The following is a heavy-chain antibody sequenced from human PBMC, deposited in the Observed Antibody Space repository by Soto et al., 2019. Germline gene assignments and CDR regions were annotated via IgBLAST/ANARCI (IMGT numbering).Heavy chain of an antibody. Sequence: LRLSCAASGFTFSSYAMSWVHQAPGKGLEWVSAISGSGGSTYYADSVKGRFTISRDNSKNTLYLQMNSLRAEDTAVYYCAKGPLAEQQFDYWGQGTLVTVSS. CDR2: ISGSGGST. V-gene: IGHV3-23*01. D-gene: IGHD6-13*01. CDR1: GFTFSSYA. J-gene: IGHJ4*02. CDR3: AKGPLAEQQFDY.